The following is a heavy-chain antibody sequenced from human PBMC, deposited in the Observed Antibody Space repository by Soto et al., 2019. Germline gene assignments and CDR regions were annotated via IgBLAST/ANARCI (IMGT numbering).Heavy chain of an antibody. CDR1: GFTFSSYA. D-gene: IGHD6-13*01. V-gene: IGHV3-23*01. J-gene: IGHJ4*02. CDR2: ISGSGGST. CDR3: SKEFSSLTNAGTFDY. Sequence: HPGGSLRLSCAASGFTFSSYAMSWVRQAPGKGMEWVSAISGSGGSTYYADSVKGRFTISRDNSKNTLYLQMNSLRAEDTAVYYCSKEFSSLTNAGTFDYWGQGTLVTASS.